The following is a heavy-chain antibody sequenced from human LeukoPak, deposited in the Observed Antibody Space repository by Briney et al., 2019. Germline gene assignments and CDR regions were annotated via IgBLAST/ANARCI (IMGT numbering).Heavy chain of an antibody. D-gene: IGHD4-17*01. CDR3: ARRETTGYYYYMDV. Sequence: SAKVSCKASGGTFSSYAISWVRQAPGQGLEWMGRIIPILGIANCAQKFQGRVTITADKSTSTAYMELSSLRSEDTAVYYCARRETTGYYYYMDVWGKGTTVTVSS. J-gene: IGHJ6*03. V-gene: IGHV1-69*04. CDR2: IIPILGIA. CDR1: GGTFSSYA.